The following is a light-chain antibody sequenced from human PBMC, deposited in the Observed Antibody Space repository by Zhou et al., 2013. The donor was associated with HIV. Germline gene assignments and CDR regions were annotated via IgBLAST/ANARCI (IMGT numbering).Light chain of an antibody. CDR1: QSVSNN. V-gene: IGKV3-11*01. CDR2: GAS. Sequence: EIVLTQSPATLSVSPGERATLSCRASQSVSNNLAWYQQKPGQSPRLLIYGASTRATGIPARFSGSGSGTDFTLTISSLEPEDFAVYYCQQRSNWPPMYTFGQGTKLEIK. CDR3: QQRSNWPPMYT. J-gene: IGKJ2*01.